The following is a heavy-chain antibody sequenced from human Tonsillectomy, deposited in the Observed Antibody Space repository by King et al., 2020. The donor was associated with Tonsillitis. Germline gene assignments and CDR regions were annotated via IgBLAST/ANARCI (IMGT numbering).Heavy chain of an antibody. Sequence: VQLVESGGGLVQPGGSLRLSCAASGFTFSNYAMTWVRQAPGKGLEWVSSISGSGGSTYYADSVKGRFTISRDNSKNTLYLQMNSLRAEDTAVYYCAKPSYDFWGGYFERYFDYWGQGALVTVSS. V-gene: IGHV3-23*04. D-gene: IGHD3-3*01. CDR2: ISGSGGST. CDR3: AKPSYDFWGGYFERYFDY. CDR1: GFTFSNYA. J-gene: IGHJ4*02.